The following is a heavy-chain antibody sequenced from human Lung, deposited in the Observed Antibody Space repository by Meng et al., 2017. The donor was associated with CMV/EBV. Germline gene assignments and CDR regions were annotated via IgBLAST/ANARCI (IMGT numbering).Heavy chain of an antibody. CDR2: ISWNSGSI. D-gene: IGHD2-15*01. CDR1: GFTFDDYA. CDR3: AKDTGSVASAVRDYYYYGMDV. Sequence: SXAASGFTFDDYAMHWVRQAPGKGLEWVSGISWNSGSIGYADSVKGRFTISRDNAKNSLYLQMNSLRAEDTALYYCAKDTGSVASAVRDYYYYGMDVWXQGTTVTVSS. V-gene: IGHV3-9*01. J-gene: IGHJ6*02.